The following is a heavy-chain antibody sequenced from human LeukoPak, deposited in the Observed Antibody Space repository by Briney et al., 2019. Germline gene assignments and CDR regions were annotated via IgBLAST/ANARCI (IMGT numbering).Heavy chain of an antibody. CDR2: ISSRTSDT. V-gene: IGHV3-11*06. J-gene: IGHJ4*02. D-gene: IGHD1-1*01. CDR3: TRLGSSGSVDY. Sequence: GGSLRLSCAASGFTFSDYYMSWIRQAPGKGLEWVSYISSRTSDTNYVDSVKGRFTISRDNAENSLYLQMNSLRVEDTAVYYCTRLGSSGSVDYWGQGTLVTVSS. CDR1: GFTFSDYY.